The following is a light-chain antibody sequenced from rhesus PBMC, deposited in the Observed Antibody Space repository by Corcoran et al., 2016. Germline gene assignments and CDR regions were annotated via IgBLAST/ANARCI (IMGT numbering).Light chain of an antibody. CDR1: QSISSW. J-gene: IGKJ2*01. Sequence: DIQMTQSPSSLSASVGDTVTITCRASQSISSWLAWDQQQPGKAPKLLIYKASSLQSGVPSRISGSVSRTDFTLTLSSLQSEDFATYYYHQYSSSPYSFGQGTKVEI. CDR2: KAS. CDR3: HQYSSSPYS. V-gene: IGKV1-22*01.